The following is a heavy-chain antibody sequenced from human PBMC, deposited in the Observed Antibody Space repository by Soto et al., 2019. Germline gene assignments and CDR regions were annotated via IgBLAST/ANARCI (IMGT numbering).Heavy chain of an antibody. CDR1: GGSVSSGSYY. D-gene: IGHD2-8*01. CDR2: IYYSGST. Sequence: ASETLSLTCTVSGGSVSSGSYYWSWIRQPPGKGLEWIGYIYYSGSTNYNPSLKSRVTISVDTSKNQFSLKLSSVTAADTAVYYCARSPYGIDAFDIWGQGIMVTVSS. J-gene: IGHJ3*02. V-gene: IGHV4-61*01. CDR3: ARSPYGIDAFDI.